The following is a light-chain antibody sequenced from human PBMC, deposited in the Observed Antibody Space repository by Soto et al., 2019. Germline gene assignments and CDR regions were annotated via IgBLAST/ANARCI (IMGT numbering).Light chain of an antibody. CDR1: NSNIGRYS. CDR3: ASWDDNLNGPL. Sequence: QSVLTQPPSLSGTPGQRVTISCSGSNSNIGRYSVNWYQHFPGTAPKILIYSDDERPSGVPDRFSGSKSGTSASLAISELQSEDEAEYYCASWDDNLNGPLFGGGTKVIVL. CDR2: SDD. J-gene: IGLJ3*02. V-gene: IGLV1-44*01.